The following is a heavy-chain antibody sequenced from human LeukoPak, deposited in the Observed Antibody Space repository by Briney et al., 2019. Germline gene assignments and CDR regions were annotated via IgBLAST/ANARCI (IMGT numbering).Heavy chain of an antibody. Sequence: SETLSLTCAVYGGSFSGYYWSWIRQPPGKGLEWIGYIYYSGSTNYNPSLKSRVTISVDTSKNQFSLKLSSVTAADTAVYYCARQSRSYDILTGYYSTYYIDYWGQGTLVTVSS. CDR2: IYYSGST. V-gene: IGHV4-59*08. CDR1: GGSFSGYY. D-gene: IGHD3-9*01. CDR3: ARQSRSYDILTGYYSTYYIDY. J-gene: IGHJ4*02.